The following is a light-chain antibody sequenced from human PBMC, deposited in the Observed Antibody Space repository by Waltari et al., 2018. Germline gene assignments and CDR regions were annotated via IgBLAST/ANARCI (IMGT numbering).Light chain of an antibody. V-gene: IGKV3-11*01. CDR1: QNVSIF. CDR3: QQRSIWPPIT. Sequence: ELVLTQSPATLSASPVERATVSCRSSQNVSIFLAWYQHKPGQAPSLIIYDVDNRATGIPPRFSGSVSGTDFTLTISRFESEDSAVYSCQQRSIWPPITFGQGTRLEIK. CDR2: DVD. J-gene: IGKJ5*01.